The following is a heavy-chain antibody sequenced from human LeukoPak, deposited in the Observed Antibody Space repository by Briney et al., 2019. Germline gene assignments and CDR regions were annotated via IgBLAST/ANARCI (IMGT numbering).Heavy chain of an antibody. Sequence: ASVKVSCKVSGYTLTELSMHWVRQAPGKGLEWMGGFDPEDGETIYAQKFQGRVTITADESTSTAYMELSSLRSEDTAVYYCARDRSDYLTDAFDIWGQGTIVTVSS. J-gene: IGHJ3*02. CDR1: GYTLTELS. D-gene: IGHD4-11*01. CDR2: FDPEDGET. V-gene: IGHV1-24*01. CDR3: ARDRSDYLTDAFDI.